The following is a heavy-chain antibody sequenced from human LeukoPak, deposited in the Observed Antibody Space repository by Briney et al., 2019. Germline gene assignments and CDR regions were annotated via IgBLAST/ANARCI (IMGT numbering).Heavy chain of an antibody. CDR2: ISAYNGNT. CDR1: GYTFTSYG. D-gene: IGHD1-26*01. J-gene: IGHJ5*02. Sequence: ASVKVSCKASGYTFTSYGISWVRQAPGQGLEWMGWISAYNGNTNYAQKLQGRVTMTTDTSTSTAYMELRSLRSDDTAVYYCAREVGARNRRNWFDPWGQGTLVTVPS. CDR3: AREVGARNRRNWFDP. V-gene: IGHV1-18*01.